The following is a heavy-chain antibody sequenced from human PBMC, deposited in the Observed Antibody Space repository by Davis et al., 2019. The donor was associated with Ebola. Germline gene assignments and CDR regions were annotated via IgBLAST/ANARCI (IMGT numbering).Heavy chain of an antibody. V-gene: IGHV4-59*01. CDR2: IYTSGRT. J-gene: IGHJ4*02. D-gene: IGHD3-22*01. CDR1: GDSIRSYY. CDR3: ARDLHSNAYYGTLGY. Sequence: PSETLSLTCTVSGDSIRSYYWNWIRQAPGKGLEWIGYIYTSGRTNYNPSLKSRVTISVDTSKNQFSLKLSSVTAADTAVYYCARDLHSNAYYGTLGYWGQGTLVTVSS.